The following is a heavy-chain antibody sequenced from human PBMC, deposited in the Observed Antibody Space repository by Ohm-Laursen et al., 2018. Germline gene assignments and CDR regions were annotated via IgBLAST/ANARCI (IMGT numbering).Heavy chain of an antibody. CDR1: GDSVSSTRAG. CDR3: AREAIAVAGFFDY. J-gene: IGHJ4*02. V-gene: IGHV6-1*01. CDR2: TYYRSKWYN. D-gene: IGHD6-19*01. Sequence: QTLSLTRAISGDSVSSTRAGWNWIRQSPSRGLERLGRTYYRSKWYNDYAVSVKSRITINPDTSKNQFSLQLNSVTPEDTAVYYCAREAIAVAGFFDYWGQGTLVTVSS.